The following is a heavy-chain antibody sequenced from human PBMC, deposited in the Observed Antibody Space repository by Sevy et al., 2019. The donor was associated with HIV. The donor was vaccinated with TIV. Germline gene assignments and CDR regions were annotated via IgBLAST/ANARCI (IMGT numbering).Heavy chain of an antibody. Sequence: GGSLRLSCTASGYTFPAFSFNWVRQAPGKGLEWLSYISIGTDHICYADSAKGRFTISRDDAKNSVYLEMKSLRDQESALYYCVRRGVDAYNVYFDLWGQGTLVTVSS. V-gene: IGHV3-21*05. J-gene: IGHJ4*02. CDR1: GYTFPAFS. D-gene: IGHD3-10*01. CDR2: ISIGTDHI. CDR3: VRRGVDAYNVYFDL.